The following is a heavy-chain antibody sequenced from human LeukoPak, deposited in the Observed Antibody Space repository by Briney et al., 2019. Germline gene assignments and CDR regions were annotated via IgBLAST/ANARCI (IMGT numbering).Heavy chain of an antibody. D-gene: IGHD2-2*01. CDR1: GFTFSSYA. CDR3: AKDLTSSYYNYGMDV. Sequence: GGSLRLSCAASGFTFSSYAMSWVRQSPGKGLEWVSTISGSGGTTNYADSVKGRFTISRDNSKNTLYLQISSLRAEDTALYYCAKDLTSSYYNYGMDVWGQGTTVTVSS. CDR2: ISGSGGTT. J-gene: IGHJ6*02. V-gene: IGHV3-23*01.